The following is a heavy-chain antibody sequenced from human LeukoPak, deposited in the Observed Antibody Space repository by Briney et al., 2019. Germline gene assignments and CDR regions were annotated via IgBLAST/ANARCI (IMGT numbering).Heavy chain of an antibody. D-gene: IGHD6-19*01. CDR2: ISGSGGST. CDR3: AKDGFYSSGWYDAFDI. Sequence: GGSLRLSCAASGFTFSSYAMSWVRQAPGKGLEWVSAISGSGGSTYYADSVKGRFTISRDNSKNTLYLQMNSLRAEDTAVYYCAKDGFYSSGWYDAFDIRGQGTMVTVSS. J-gene: IGHJ3*02. V-gene: IGHV3-23*01. CDR1: GFTFSSYA.